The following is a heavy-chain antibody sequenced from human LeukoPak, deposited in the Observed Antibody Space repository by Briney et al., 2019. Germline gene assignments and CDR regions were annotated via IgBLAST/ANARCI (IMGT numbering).Heavy chain of an antibody. CDR1: GFTFSSYS. CDR3: ARETTVIKKIDY. V-gene: IGHV3-21*01. D-gene: IGHD4-17*01. J-gene: IGHJ4*02. CDR2: ISSSSGYI. Sequence: GGSLRLSCEASGFTFSSYSMNWVRQAPGKGLEWVSSISSSSGYIYYADSVKGRFTISRDNAKNPLYLQMNSLRDEDTAIYYCARETTVIKKIDYWGQGTLVTVSS.